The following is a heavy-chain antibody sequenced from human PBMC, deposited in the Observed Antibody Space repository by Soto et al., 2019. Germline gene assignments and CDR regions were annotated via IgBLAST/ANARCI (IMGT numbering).Heavy chain of an antibody. Sequence: SEALSLTCTVSVGSISSSYWSWIRHPAGKGLEWIGRIYTSGNTNYNPSLKSRVTMSVDTSKNQFSLKLDSVTAADTAVYYCARDTDMVRGRWFDPWGQGTLVTVSS. CDR3: ARDTDMVRGRWFDP. CDR2: IYTSGNT. V-gene: IGHV4-4*07. J-gene: IGHJ5*02. CDR1: VGSISSSY. D-gene: IGHD3-10*01.